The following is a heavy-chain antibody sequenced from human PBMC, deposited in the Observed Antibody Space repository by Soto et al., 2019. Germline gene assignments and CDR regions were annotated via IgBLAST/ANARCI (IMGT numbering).Heavy chain of an antibody. D-gene: IGHD5-18*01. CDR2: ISAYNGNT. CDR3: ARDGSRQLWLIGYYYGMDV. J-gene: IGHJ6*02. V-gene: IGHV1-18*01. CDR1: GYTFTGYG. Sequence: ASVKVSCKASGYTFTGYGISWVRQAPGQGLEWMGWISAYNGNTNYAQKLQGRVTMTTDTSTSTAYMELRSLRSDDTAVCYCARDGSRQLWLIGYYYGMDVWGQGTTVTVSS.